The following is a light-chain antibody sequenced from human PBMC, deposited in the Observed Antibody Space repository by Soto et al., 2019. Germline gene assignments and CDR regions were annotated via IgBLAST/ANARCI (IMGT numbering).Light chain of an antibody. J-gene: IGKJ3*01. CDR2: GAS. V-gene: IGKV3-20*01. CDR3: QQSYSTPRGFT. Sequence: EIVLTQSPGTLSLSPGERATLSCRASQSVSSSYLAWYQQKPGQAPRLLIYGASSRATGIPDRFSGSGSGTDFTLTISSLQPEDFATYDGQQSYSTPRGFTFGPGTKVDIK. CDR1: QSVSSSY.